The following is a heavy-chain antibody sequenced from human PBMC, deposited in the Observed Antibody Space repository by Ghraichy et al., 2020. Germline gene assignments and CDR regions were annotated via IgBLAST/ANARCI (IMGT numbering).Heavy chain of an antibody. J-gene: IGHJ4*02. CDR1: GFSFSTYG. Sequence: GGSLRLSCAASGFSFSTYGMNWVRQAPGKGLEWVATILNDGANEFYTDSVKGRFTISRDNFKNLLYLEMNSLRAEDTAIYYCAKDLHPYIVVSYTRYFDSWGQGTLVTVSS. D-gene: IGHD3-22*01. V-gene: IGHV3-30*18. CDR3: AKDLHPYIVVSYTRYFDS. CDR2: ILNDGANE.